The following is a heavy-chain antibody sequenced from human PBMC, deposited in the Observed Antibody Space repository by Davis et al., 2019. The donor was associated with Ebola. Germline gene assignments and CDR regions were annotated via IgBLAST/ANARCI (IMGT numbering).Heavy chain of an antibody. CDR1: GGTFSSYT. CDR3: ALPGRHAGNAFDI. D-gene: IGHD3-10*01. Sequence: VKVSCKASGGTFSSYTISWVRQAPGQGLEWMGRIIPILGIANYAQKFQGRVTITADKSTSTAYMELSSLRSEDTAVYYCALPGRHAGNAFDIWGQGTMVTVSS. CDR2: IIPILGIA. J-gene: IGHJ3*02. V-gene: IGHV1-69*02.